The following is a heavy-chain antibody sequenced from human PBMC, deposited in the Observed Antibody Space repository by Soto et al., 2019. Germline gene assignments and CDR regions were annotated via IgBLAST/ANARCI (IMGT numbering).Heavy chain of an antibody. CDR2: ITSSSSYI. J-gene: IGHJ4*02. CDR1: GFTFSLYS. Sequence: GGSLRLSCAASGFTFSLYSMIWVRQAPGKGLEWVASITSSSSYIYYEDSLKGRFTISRDNAKSSLFLQLDSLRAEDTAVYFCVRARSTDSRPDYWGQGTLVTVSS. D-gene: IGHD3-22*01. V-gene: IGHV3-21*01. CDR3: VRARSTDSRPDY.